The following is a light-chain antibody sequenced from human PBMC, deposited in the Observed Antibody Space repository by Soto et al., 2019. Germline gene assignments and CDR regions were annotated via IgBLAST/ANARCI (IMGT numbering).Light chain of an antibody. CDR1: SSDICAYYY. Sequence: QSFLTQPASLSGSPGQSITISCTGTSSDICAYYYFSWFQQHPGKAPKLMISEVNNRPSGVYNRFSGSKSGNTAYLTISGLPVEDEAEYFCLSFTTTXTHVVGTGTKVXV. CDR3: LSFTTTXTHV. V-gene: IGLV2-14*01. J-gene: IGLJ1*01. CDR2: EVN.